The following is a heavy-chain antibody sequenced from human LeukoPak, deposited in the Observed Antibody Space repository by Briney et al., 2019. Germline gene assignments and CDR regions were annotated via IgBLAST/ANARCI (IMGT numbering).Heavy chain of an antibody. D-gene: IGHD2-8*01. V-gene: IGHV4-59*12. CDR2: NYYSGST. CDR1: GGSISSYY. CDR3: ARDVTSTNGKFDY. J-gene: IGHJ4*02. Sequence: SETLSLTCTVSGGSISSYYWSWIRQPPGKGLEWLGYNYYSGSTNYNPSLKSRVTISVDTSKNQFPPKLSPVPAADTAVYYCARDVTSTNGKFDYWGRGTLVPVSS.